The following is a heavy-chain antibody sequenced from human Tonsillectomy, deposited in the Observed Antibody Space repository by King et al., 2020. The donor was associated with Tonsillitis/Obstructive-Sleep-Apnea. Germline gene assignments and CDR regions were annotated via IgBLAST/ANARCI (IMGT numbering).Heavy chain of an antibody. D-gene: IGHD2-2*01. J-gene: IGHJ6*03. CDR1: GGSVSRRNW. CDR3: ARRNCSSTSCYSGYYYYYMDV. CDR2: SYHSGST. V-gene: IGHV4-4*02. Sequence: QLQESGPGLVKPSGTLSLTCAVSGGSVSRRNWWSWVRQPPGRGREWIGESYHSGSTSYNPSLKSRVTISVDKAKNQFSLKLSSVTAADTAVYYCARRNCSSTSCYSGYYYYYMDVWGKGTTVTVSS.